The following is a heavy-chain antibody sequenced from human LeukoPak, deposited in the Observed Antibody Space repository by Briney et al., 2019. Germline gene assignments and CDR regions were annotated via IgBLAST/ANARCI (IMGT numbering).Heavy chain of an antibody. Sequence: GGSLRLSCAASGFTFDDYGMSWVRQAPGKGLEWVSSISSSSSYIYYADSVKGRFTISRDNAKNSLYLQMNSLRAEDTAVYYCARGGYCSSTSCHHFDYWGQGTLVTVSS. V-gene: IGHV3-21*01. D-gene: IGHD2-2*03. CDR1: GFTFDDYG. J-gene: IGHJ4*02. CDR3: ARGGYCSSTSCHHFDY. CDR2: ISSSSSYI.